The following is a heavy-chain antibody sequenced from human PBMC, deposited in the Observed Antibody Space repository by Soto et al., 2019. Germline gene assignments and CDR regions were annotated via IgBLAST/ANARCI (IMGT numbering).Heavy chain of an antibody. CDR1: GGSISSGGYS. V-gene: IGHV4-30-2*01. Sequence: QLQLQESGSGLVKPSQTLSLTCAVSGGSISSGGYSWTWIRQPPGKGLEWIGYTYHSGTTYYSPSIKSRVTISVDRSKNQFSLKLTSVTAADTAVYYCARAHYGDYGYGMDVWGQGTPVTVSS. CDR2: TYHSGTT. J-gene: IGHJ6*02. CDR3: ARAHYGDYGYGMDV. D-gene: IGHD4-17*01.